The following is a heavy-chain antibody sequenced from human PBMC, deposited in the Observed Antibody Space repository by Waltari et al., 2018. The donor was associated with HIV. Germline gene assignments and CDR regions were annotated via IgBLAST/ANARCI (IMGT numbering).Heavy chain of an antibody. J-gene: IGHJ6*02. D-gene: IGHD3-3*01. V-gene: IGHV3-53*01. CDR1: GFTVSSNY. Sequence: EVQLVESGGGLIQPGGSLRLSCAASGFTVSSNYMSWVRQAPGKGMAWVSVIYSGGSTYYADSVKGRFTISRDNSKNTLYLQMNSLRAEDTAVYYCARLNDFWSGYHLYYYYGMDVWGQGTTVTVSS. CDR3: ARLNDFWSGYHLYYYYGMDV. CDR2: IYSGGST.